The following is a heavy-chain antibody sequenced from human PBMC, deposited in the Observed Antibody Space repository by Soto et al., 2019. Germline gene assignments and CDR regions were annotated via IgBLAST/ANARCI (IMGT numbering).Heavy chain of an antibody. CDR2: ISAYNGNT. J-gene: IGHJ5*02. CDR3: ARDGDLGYCSGGSCYLGPHWFDP. V-gene: IGHV1-18*01. D-gene: IGHD2-15*01. Sequence: GASVKVSCKASGYTFTSYGISWVRQAPGQGLKWMGWISAYNGNTNYAQKLQGRVTMTTDTSTSTAYMELRSLRSDDTAVYYCARDGDLGYCSGGSCYLGPHWFDPWGQGTLVTVSS. CDR1: GYTFTSYG.